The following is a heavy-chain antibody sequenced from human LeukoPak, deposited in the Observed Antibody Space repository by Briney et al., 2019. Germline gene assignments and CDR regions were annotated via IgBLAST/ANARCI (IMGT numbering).Heavy chain of an antibody. CDR2: INPNSGGT. Sequence: GASVKVSCKASGYTFTGYYMHWVRQAPGQGLEWMGWINPNSGGTNYAQKLQGRVTMTRDTSISTAYMELSRLRSDDTAVYYCARVRYDYVWGSYRNDFDYWGQGTLVTVSS. D-gene: IGHD3-16*02. CDR3: ARVRYDYVWGSYRNDFDY. V-gene: IGHV1-2*02. J-gene: IGHJ4*02. CDR1: GYTFTGYY.